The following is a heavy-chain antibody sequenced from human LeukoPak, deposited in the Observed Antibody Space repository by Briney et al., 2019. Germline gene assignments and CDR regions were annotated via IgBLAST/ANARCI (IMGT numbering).Heavy chain of an antibody. CDR2: IESDGTT. D-gene: IGHD2-2*01. Sequence: GGSLRLSCEASGFTFTSYWMHWVRQAPGKGLVWVSRIESDGTTTYADSVKGRFTISRDNAKNTLYLQMNSLRAEDTAVYYCARDAGQLLQRGAFDIWGQGTMVTVSS. J-gene: IGHJ3*02. CDR3: ARDAGQLLQRGAFDI. V-gene: IGHV3-74*01. CDR1: GFTFTSYW.